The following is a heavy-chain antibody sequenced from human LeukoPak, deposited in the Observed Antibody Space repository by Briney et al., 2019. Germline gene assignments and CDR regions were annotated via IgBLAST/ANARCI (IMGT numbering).Heavy chain of an antibody. D-gene: IGHD5-12*01. V-gene: IGHV3-30*02. CDR1: GFTFTSYG. J-gene: IGHJ6*03. CDR3: AKGSGYEAHYYYYHMDV. CDR2: IRYDGSNK. Sequence: GSLRLSCAASGFTFTSYGMHWVRQARGKGLEWVAFIRYDGSNKYYADSVKGRFTISRDNSKNTPYLQMSSLRAEDRAVYYCAKGSGYEAHYYYYHMDVWGKGTTGTISS.